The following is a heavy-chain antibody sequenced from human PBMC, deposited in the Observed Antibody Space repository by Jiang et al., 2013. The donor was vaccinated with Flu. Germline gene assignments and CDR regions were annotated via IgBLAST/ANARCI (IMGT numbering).Heavy chain of an antibody. J-gene: IGHJ6*02. CDR3: ARPIIAAAEDYYGMDV. V-gene: IGHV1-18*01. CDR2: NSAYNGNT. Sequence: WNSAYNGNTKYAQKFQGRVTMTTDTSTSTAYMELRSLRSDDTAVYYCARPIIAAAEDYYGMDVWGQGTTVTASS. D-gene: IGHD6-13*01.